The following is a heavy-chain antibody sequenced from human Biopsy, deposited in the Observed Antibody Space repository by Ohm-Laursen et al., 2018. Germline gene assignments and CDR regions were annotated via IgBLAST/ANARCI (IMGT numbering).Heavy chain of an antibody. CDR3: SREQHYYSA. V-gene: IGHV1-2*06. CDR1: GYTFTDDQ. J-gene: IGHJ5*02. Sequence: ASVKVSCKPTGYTFTDDQIHWVREAPGQGLEWMGLVNPKKGDTRYAQKFQGRATMTSDVSVATAYMELTGLTSGDTAVYFCSREQHYYSAWGQGTLVTVSS. D-gene: IGHD2-21*02. CDR2: VNPKKGDT.